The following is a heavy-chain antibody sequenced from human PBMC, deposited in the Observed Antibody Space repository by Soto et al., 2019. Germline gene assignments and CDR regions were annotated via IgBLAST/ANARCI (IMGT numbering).Heavy chain of an antibody. CDR2: ISGSGGST. D-gene: IGHD3-10*01. CDR1: GFTFSSYA. V-gene: IGHV3-23*01. CDR3: AKALRFGELLYYYYGMDV. J-gene: IGHJ6*02. Sequence: PGGSLRLSCAASGFTFSSYAMSWVRQAPGKGLEWVSAISGSGGSTYYADSVKGRFTISRDNSKNTLYLQMNSLRAEDTAVYYCAKALRFGELLYYYYGMDVWGQGTTVTVSS.